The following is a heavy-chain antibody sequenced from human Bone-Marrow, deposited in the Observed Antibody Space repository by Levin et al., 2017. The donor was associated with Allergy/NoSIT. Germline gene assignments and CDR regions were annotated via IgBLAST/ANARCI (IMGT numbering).Heavy chain of an antibody. V-gene: IGHV3-49*03. D-gene: IGHD6-19*01. CDR3: TRDPYTSGSRFDF. CDR1: GFTFGDYG. CDR2: IRSKVYGGTT. J-gene: IGHJ4*02. Sequence: GGSLRLSCTASGFTFGDYGMSWFRQAPGKGLEWVGFIRSKVYGGTTEYAASVKGRFTILRDDSKSIAYLQLNSLKTEDTAVYYCTRDPYTSGSRFDFWGQGTLVTVSS.